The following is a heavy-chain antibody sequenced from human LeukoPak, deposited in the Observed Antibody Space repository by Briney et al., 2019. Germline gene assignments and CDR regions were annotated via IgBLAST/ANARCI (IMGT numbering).Heavy chain of an antibody. Sequence: SETHSLTYTVSVGSLSSYYWSWIRQPPGKRLEWIGYIYYSGSTNYNPSLRSRVTISVDTSKNQFSLKVSSVTAADTAVYYCARGYDAFDIWGQGTMVTVSS. V-gene: IGHV4-59*01. D-gene: IGHD5-12*01. CDR1: VGSLSSYY. CDR3: ARGYDAFDI. CDR2: IYYSGST. J-gene: IGHJ3*02.